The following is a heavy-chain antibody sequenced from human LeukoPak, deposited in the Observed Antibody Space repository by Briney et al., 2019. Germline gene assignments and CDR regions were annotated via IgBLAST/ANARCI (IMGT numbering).Heavy chain of an antibody. J-gene: IGHJ4*02. V-gene: IGHV4-34*01. CDR2: INHSGST. CDR3: AKTPTALVRGGYYFDS. CDR1: GGSFSDYY. D-gene: IGHD6-6*01. Sequence: SETLSLTCAVYGGSFSDYYWNWIRQPPGKGLEWIGEINHSGSTNYNPSLKTRVTISVDTSKNQFSLKLNSVTAADTAVYFCAKTPTALVRGGYYFDSWGQGTLVAVSS.